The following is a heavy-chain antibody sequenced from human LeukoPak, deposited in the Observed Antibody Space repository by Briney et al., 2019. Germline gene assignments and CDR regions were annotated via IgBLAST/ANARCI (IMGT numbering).Heavy chain of an antibody. J-gene: IGHJ4*02. CDR2: ISGNGGST. CDR1: GFTFNRSW. CDR3: AKPKYTVAGSNYFDY. D-gene: IGHD6-19*01. V-gene: IGHV3-23*01. Sequence: GGSLRLSCAASGFTFNRSWMQWVRQAPGKGLEWVSGISGNGGSTYYADSVKGRFTISRDNSKNTLYLQMNSLRAEDTAVYYCAKPKYTVAGSNYFDYWGQGTLVTVSS.